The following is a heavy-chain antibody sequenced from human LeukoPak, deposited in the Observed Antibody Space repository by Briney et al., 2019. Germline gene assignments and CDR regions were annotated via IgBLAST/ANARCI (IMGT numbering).Heavy chain of an antibody. D-gene: IGHD6-13*01. V-gene: IGHV4-59*01. CDR2: IYYSGST. J-gene: IGHJ4*02. CDR3: ARVRGSRQQGTFDY. Sequence: SETLSLTCTVSGGSISSYYWSWIRQPPGKGLEWIGYIYYSGSTNYNPSLKSRVTISVDTSKNQFSLRLSSVTAADTAVYYCARVRGSRQQGTFDYWGQGTLVTVSS. CDR1: GGSISSYY.